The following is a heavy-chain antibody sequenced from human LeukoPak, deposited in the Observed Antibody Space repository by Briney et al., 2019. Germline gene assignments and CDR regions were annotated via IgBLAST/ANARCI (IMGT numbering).Heavy chain of an antibody. Sequence: QPGGSLRLSCVASGLPIADVAMHWVRPAPGKGLEWVSLISGDGVSTFYADSVKGRFSISRDNSKNSLSLEMNSLRTEDTAMYYCARESGKFDYWGQGTLVAVSS. CDR1: GLPIADVA. CDR2: ISGDGVST. V-gene: IGHV3-43*02. CDR3: ARESGKFDY. J-gene: IGHJ4*02.